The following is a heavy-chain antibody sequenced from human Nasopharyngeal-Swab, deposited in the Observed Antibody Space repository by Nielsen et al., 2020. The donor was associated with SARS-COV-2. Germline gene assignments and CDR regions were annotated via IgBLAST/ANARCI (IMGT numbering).Heavy chain of an antibody. CDR2: IYGDGNQK. CDR1: GFSFSSHS. V-gene: IGHV3-7*05. CDR3: TRDWGGVLETGIDS. J-gene: IGHJ4*02. D-gene: IGHD2-21*01. Sequence: GESLKISYAASGFSFSSHSMTWVRQAPGKVLEWVATIYGDGNQKCHVDSVKGRFTISRDNARNSLYLQMDSLIVEDTAVYYCTRDWGGVLETGIDSWGPGTLVTVSS.